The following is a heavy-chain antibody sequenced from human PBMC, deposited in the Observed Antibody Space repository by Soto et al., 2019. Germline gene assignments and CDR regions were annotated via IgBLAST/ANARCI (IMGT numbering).Heavy chain of an antibody. CDR2: INPSSGGT. Sequence: ASVKVSCKASGYPFTGPYIYWVRQAPGQGLEWMGWINPSSGGTEFAEKFQGRVTVTRDTSIRTVFLELNSLTSDDTGVYFCARDFRTYSHGVDVWGKGTAVTVDS. CDR3: ARDFRTYSHGVDV. J-gene: IGHJ6*04. D-gene: IGHD4-4*01. CDR1: GYPFTGPY. V-gene: IGHV1-2*02.